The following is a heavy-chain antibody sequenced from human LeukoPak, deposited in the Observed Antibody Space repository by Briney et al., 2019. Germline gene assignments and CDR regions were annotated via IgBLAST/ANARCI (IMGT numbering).Heavy chain of an antibody. CDR2: IKSNRDGGKP. CDR3: AGEPNWLDP. J-gene: IGHJ5*02. V-gene: IGHV3-15*01. CDR1: GFTLRNFW. Sequence: GGALTLSCAASGFTLRNFWMSWVRQAPGKGVAGAGRIKSNRDGGKPQSAPPVKDRFTISRDDSKSILYLQVTSVNTGDTAMYYCAGEPNWLDPWGQGTLVTVSS. D-gene: IGHD3-16*01.